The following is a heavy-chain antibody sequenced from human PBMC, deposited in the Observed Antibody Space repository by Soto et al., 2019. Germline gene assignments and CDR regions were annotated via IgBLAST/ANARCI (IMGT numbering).Heavy chain of an antibody. V-gene: IGHV4-31*03. D-gene: IGHD2-15*01. CDR2: IYYSGST. CDR3: ARVRLGCSGCSCYAGYYVMDV. CDR1: GGSISSGGYY. J-gene: IGHJ6*01. Sequence: TLSLTCTVSGGSISSGGYYWSWIRQDPGKGLEWIGYIYYSGSTYYNPSLKSRVTISVDTSKNQFSLKLSSVTAADTAVYYCARVRLGCSGCSCYAGYYVMDVWGQGTTVTVSS.